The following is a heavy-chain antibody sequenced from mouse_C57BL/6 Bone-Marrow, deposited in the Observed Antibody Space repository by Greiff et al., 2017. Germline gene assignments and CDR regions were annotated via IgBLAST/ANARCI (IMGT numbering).Heavy chain of an antibody. CDR3: ARDGYYFDY. J-gene: IGHJ2*01. Sequence: QVQLLEPGAGLVKPGASVKFSCTASGFTFTSYWMHWVKQRPGQGLEWVGMIHPNSSSTNYNEKFKSKSTLTVDKASSTAYMQLSSLTSEDSAVYYCARDGYYFDYWGQGTTLTVSS. CDR1: GFTFTSYW. CDR2: IHPNSSST. D-gene: IGHD2-3*01. V-gene: IGHV1-64*01.